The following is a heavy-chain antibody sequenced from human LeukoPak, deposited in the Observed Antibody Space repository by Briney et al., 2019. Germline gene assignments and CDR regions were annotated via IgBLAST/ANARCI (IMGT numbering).Heavy chain of an antibody. D-gene: IGHD3-22*01. J-gene: IGHJ3*02. Sequence: GGSLRLPCAASGFTFSNYAMNWVRQAPGKGLEWVSAIRGSGGSTYYADSVKGRLTISRDNSKNTLYLQMNSLRAEDTAVYYCAKAMYYDSSGYPGPDDAFDIWGQGTMVTVSS. CDR2: IRGSGGST. V-gene: IGHV3-23*01. CDR1: GFTFSNYA. CDR3: AKAMYYDSSGYPGPDDAFDI.